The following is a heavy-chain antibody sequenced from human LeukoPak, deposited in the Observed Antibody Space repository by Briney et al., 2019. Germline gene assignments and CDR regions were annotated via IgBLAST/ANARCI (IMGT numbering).Heavy chain of an antibody. J-gene: IGHJ5*02. CDR2: INSDGINT. CDR1: GFTFSNYW. Sequence: GGSLRLSCAASGFTFSNYWMHWVRQAPGKGLVWVSRINSDGINTSYADSVKGRFTISRDNSKNTLYLQMNSLRAEDTAVYYCAKDMAPLPTWGQGTLVTVSS. CDR3: AKDMAPLPT. D-gene: IGHD3-10*01. V-gene: IGHV3-74*01.